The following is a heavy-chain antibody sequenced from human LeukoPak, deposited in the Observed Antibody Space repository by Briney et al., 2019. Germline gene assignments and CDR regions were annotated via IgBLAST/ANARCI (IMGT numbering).Heavy chain of an antibody. D-gene: IGHD6-19*01. CDR2: INHSGST. Sequence: SETLSLTCAVYGGSFSGYYWSWIRQPPGKGLEWIGEINHSGSTNYNPSLKSRVTISVDTSKNQFSLKLSSVTAADTAVYYCARQTKQWLDHYFDYWGQGTLVTVSS. V-gene: IGHV4-34*01. J-gene: IGHJ4*02. CDR3: ARQTKQWLDHYFDY. CDR1: GGSFSGYY.